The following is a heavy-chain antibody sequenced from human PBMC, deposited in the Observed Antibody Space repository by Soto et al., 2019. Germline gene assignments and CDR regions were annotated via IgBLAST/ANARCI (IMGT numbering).Heavy chain of an antibody. CDR2: TYYRSKWFN. J-gene: IGHJ4*02. V-gene: IGHV6-1*01. CDR3: ARDPPDFHSAFDY. CDR1: GYSVSSNRAA. D-gene: IGHD4-4*01. Sequence: PSQTLSLTCAISGYSVSSNRAAWKLIRQSPSRGLEWLGRTYYRSKWFNDYAVSVESRITINPDTSKNQFSLQLNSVTPEDTAVYYCARDPPDFHSAFDYWGQGTLVTVSS.